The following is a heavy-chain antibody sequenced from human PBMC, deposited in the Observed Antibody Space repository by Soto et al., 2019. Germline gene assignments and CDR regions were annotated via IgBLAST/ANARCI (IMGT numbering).Heavy chain of an antibody. CDR3: ARAPKVYGSSLAT. D-gene: IGHD6-19*01. CDR1: GYTITDNY. Sequence: AASVKVSCKASGYTITDNYLHWVRQAPGQGLEWMGWINPDSGGTNYAQTFQGRVTMTRDTSISTAYMELSRLRSDDTAVFYCARAPKVYGSSLATWGQGTPVTVSS. V-gene: IGHV1-2*02. CDR2: INPDSGGT. J-gene: IGHJ5*02.